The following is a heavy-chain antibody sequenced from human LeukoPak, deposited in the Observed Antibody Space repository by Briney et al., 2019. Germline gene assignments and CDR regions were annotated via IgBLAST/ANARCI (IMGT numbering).Heavy chain of an antibody. CDR2: MNPNSGNT. CDR3: ARVEYISGYSHVY. J-gene: IGHJ4*02. V-gene: IGHV1-8*01. CDR1: GYTFTSYD. D-gene: IGHD3-22*01. Sequence: ASVTASCKASGYTFTSYDINWVRQATGQGLEWMGWMNPNSGNTGYAQKFQGRVTMTRNIFISTAYMELSSLRSEDTAVYYCARVEYISGYSHVYWGQGTLVTVSS.